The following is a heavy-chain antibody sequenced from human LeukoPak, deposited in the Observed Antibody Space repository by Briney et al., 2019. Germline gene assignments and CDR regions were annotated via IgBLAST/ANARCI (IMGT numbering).Heavy chain of an antibody. CDR3: TRLPEGCSSTSCYYDY. J-gene: IGHJ4*02. CDR2: IRSKTNSYAT. V-gene: IGHV3-73*01. D-gene: IGHD2-2*01. CDR1: GFTFSGSA. Sequence: GGSLRLSCAASGFTFSGSAIHWVRQASGKGLEWVGRIRSKTNSYATAYAASVKGRFTISRDDSKNTAYLQLNSLKNEDTAVYYCTRLPEGCSSTSCYYDYWGQGTLVTVSS.